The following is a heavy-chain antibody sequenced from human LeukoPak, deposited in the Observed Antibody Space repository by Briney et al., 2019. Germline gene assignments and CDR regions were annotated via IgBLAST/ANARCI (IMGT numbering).Heavy chain of an antibody. CDR2: INHSGST. V-gene: IGHV4-34*01. Sequence: SETLSLTGAVYGGSFSGYYWSWIRQPPGKGLEWIGEINHSGSTNYNPSLKSRVTISVDTSKNQFSLKLSSVTAADTAVYYCARGKGIAARYAFDIWGQGTMVTVSS. CDR3: ARGKGIAARYAFDI. J-gene: IGHJ3*02. D-gene: IGHD6-6*01. CDR1: GGSFSGYY.